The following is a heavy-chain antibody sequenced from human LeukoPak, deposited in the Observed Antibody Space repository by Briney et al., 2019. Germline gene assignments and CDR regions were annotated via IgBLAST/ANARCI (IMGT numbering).Heavy chain of an antibody. CDR1: GGSISSGGYY. J-gene: IGHJ6*02. D-gene: IGHD3-3*01. CDR2: MYYSGST. V-gene: IGHV4-31*03. Sequence: SETLSLTCTVSGGSISSGGYYWSWIRQHPGKGLEWIGYMYYSGSTYYNPSLKSRVTISVDTSKNQFSLKLSSVTAADTAVYYCARGRFLEWINYYYYGMDVWGQGTTVTVSS. CDR3: ARGRFLEWINYYYYGMDV.